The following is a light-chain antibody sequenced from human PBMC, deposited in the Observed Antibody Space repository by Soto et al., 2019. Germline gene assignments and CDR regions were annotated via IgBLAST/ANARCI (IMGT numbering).Light chain of an antibody. CDR3: SSYTSSITPVV. CDR2: EVS. J-gene: IGLJ2*01. Sequence: QSALTQPASVSGSPGQSITISCTGTSSDVGGYNYVSWYQHHPGKAPKLMIYEVSNRPSGVSNRFSGSKSGNTASLTISGLQAEDEADYYCSSYTSSITPVVFCGGTKVTVL. V-gene: IGLV2-14*01. CDR1: SSDVGGYNY.